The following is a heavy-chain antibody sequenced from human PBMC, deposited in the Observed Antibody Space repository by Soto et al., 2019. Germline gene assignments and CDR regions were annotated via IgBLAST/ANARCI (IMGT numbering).Heavy chain of an antibody. CDR2: IWYDGSNK. Sequence: GGSLRLSCAASGFTFSSYGMHWVRQAPGKGLEWVAVIWYDGSNKYYADSVKGRFTISRDNSKNTLYLQMNSLRAEDTAVYYCARDLVPVAGSPDAFDIWGQGTMVTVSS. J-gene: IGHJ3*02. CDR1: GFTFSSYG. CDR3: ARDLVPVAGSPDAFDI. V-gene: IGHV3-33*01. D-gene: IGHD2-15*01.